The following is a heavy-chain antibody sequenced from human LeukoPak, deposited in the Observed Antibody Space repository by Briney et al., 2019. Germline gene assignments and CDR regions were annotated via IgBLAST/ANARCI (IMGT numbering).Heavy chain of an antibody. Sequence: GGSLRLSCAASGFTFRNYAMHWVRQAPGKGLEWVAVISYDGSNKYYADSVKGRFTISRDNSKNTLYLQMNSLRAEDTAVYYCAVGGYSSSSVPFDYWGQGTLVTVSS. D-gene: IGHD6-6*01. CDR1: GFTFRNYA. CDR3: AVGGYSSSSVPFDY. V-gene: IGHV3-30-3*01. J-gene: IGHJ4*02. CDR2: ISYDGSNK.